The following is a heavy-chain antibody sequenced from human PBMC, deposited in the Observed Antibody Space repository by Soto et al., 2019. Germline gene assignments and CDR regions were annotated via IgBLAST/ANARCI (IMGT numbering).Heavy chain of an antibody. CDR1: GYTFTSYD. Sequence: QVQLVQSGAEVKKPGASVKVSCKASGYTFTSYDINWVRQATGQGLEWMGWMNPNSGNTGYAQKFQGRVTMTRNTSISTAYMELSSLRSDDTAVYYCASEVELATILRYWGQGTMVTVSS. D-gene: IGHD5-12*01. V-gene: IGHV1-8*01. J-gene: IGHJ4*02. CDR3: ASEVELATILRY. CDR2: MNPNSGNT.